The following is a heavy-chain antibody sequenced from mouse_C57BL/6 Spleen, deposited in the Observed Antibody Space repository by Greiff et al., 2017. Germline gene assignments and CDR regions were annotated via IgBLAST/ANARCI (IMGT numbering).Heavy chain of an antibody. D-gene: IGHD4-1*01. CDR1: GYTFTSYW. Sequence: VQLQQPGAELVRPGSSVKLSCKASGYTFTSYWMHWVKQRPIQGLEWIGNIDPSDSETNYNQKFKDKATLTVDKSSSTAYMQLSSLTSEDSAVYYCARGTGPAWFAYWGQGTLVTVSA. J-gene: IGHJ3*01. CDR2: IDPSDSET. CDR3: ARGTGPAWFAY. V-gene: IGHV1-52*01.